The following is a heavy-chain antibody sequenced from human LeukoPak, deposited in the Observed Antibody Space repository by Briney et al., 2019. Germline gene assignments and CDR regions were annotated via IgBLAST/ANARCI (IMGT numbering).Heavy chain of an antibody. CDR3: AKRGVVIRVILVGFHKEAYYFDS. CDR1: GITLSNYG. D-gene: IGHD3-22*01. V-gene: IGHV3-23*01. J-gene: IGHJ4*02. Sequence: PLGGSLSLSCAVSGITLSNYGMSWVRPAPGKGLKWVAGISDSGGRTKYADSVKGRFTISRDNSKNTLYLQMNSLRAEDTAVYFCAKRGVVIRVILVGFHKEAYYFDSWGQGALVTVSS. CDR2: ISDSGGRT.